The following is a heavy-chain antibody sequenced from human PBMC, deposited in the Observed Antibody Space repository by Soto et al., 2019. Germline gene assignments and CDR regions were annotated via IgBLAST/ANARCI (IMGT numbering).Heavy chain of an antibody. CDR2: SRNRVNSHTT. CDR1: GFTFSDHY. V-gene: IGHV3-72*01. D-gene: IGHD1-26*01. CDR3: TRGLLGGAPSYTFHGMDV. Sequence: EVQLVESGGGLVQPGGSLRLSCAASGFTFSDHYMDWVRQAPGKGLEWVARSRNRVNSHTTEYAASVKGRFTISRDESKSSLYLQMNSLKIEDTAVYYCTRGLLGGAPSYTFHGMDVWGQGTTVTVS. J-gene: IGHJ6*01.